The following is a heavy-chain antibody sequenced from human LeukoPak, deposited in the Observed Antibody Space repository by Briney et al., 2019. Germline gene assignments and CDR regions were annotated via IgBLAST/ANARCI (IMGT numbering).Heavy chain of an antibody. CDR3: AREVVAAAGTVDY. CDR1: GGAISIYY. J-gene: IGHJ4*02. Sequence: SETLSLTCSVSGGAISIYYWSWIRQPPGKGLEWIGYIYNSGSTNYNPSLKSRVTISVDTSKNQFSLILSSVTTADTAVYYCAREVVAAAGTVDYWGQGTLVTVSS. D-gene: IGHD6-13*01. CDR2: IYNSGST. V-gene: IGHV4-59*01.